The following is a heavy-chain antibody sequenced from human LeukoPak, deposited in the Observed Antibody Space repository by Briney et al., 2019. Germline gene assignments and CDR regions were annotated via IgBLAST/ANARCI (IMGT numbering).Heavy chain of an antibody. CDR3: ARGTSGGYFDY. D-gene: IGHD1-26*01. V-gene: IGHV3-74*01. CDR1: GFTFSSFW. Sequence: PGGSLRLSCAASGFTFSSFWIHWVRQVPGKGLVWVSRIYSDGFSTSYADSVKGRFTISRDNAKNTLYLQMNSLRAEDTAVYYCARGTSGGYFDYWGQGTLVTVSS. CDR2: IYSDGFST. J-gene: IGHJ4*02.